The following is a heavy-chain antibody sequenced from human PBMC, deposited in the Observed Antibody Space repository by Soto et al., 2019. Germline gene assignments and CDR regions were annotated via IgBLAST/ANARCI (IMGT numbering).Heavy chain of an antibody. Sequence: QVQLVQSGAEVRKPGSSVQVSCEASGGSFNNYVISWLRQAPGQGLEWMGGIIPNYAAANSAQKFRGRLTINADKATSTAYMELNSLRPEDTATYYCARYWNAGTLYGAFDIWGQGTTVIVS. V-gene: IGHV1-69*06. J-gene: IGHJ3*02. CDR3: ARYWNAGTLYGAFDI. D-gene: IGHD4-17*01. CDR1: GGSFNNYV. CDR2: IIPNYAAA.